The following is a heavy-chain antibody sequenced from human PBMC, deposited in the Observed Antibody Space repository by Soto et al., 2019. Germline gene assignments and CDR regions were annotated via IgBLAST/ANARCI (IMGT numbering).Heavy chain of an antibody. V-gene: IGHV1-18*01. J-gene: IGHJ5*02. CDR1: GYTFTSYG. Sequence: ASVKVSCKASGYTFTSYGISWVRQAPGQGLEWMGWISAYNGNTNYAQKLQGRVTMTTDTFTSTAYMELRSLRSDDTAVYYCARDHRAAAGTRWFDPWGQGTLVTVSS. CDR3: ARDHRAAAGTRWFDP. D-gene: IGHD6-13*01. CDR2: ISAYNGNT.